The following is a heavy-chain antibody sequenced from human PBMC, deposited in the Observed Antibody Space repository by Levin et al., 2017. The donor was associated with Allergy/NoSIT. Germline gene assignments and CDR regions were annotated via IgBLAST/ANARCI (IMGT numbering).Heavy chain of an antibody. Sequence: GESLKISCAASGFTFSSYSMNWVRQAPGKGLEWVSSISSSSSYIYYADSVKGRFTISRDNAKNSLYLQMNSLRAEDTAVYYCARGTYYYDSSGYYYQGDDAFDSWGQGTMVTVSS. D-gene: IGHD3-22*01. CDR2: ISSSSSYI. V-gene: IGHV3-21*01. CDR3: ARGTYYYDSSGYYYQGDDAFDS. J-gene: IGHJ3*02. CDR1: GFTFSSYS.